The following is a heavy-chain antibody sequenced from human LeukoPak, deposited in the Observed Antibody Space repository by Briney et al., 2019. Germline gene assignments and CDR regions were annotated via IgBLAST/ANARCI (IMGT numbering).Heavy chain of an antibody. V-gene: IGHV1-69*13. CDR2: IIPIFGTA. CDR1: GGTFTSYA. Sequence: ASVKVSCKASGGTFTSYAISGVRQAPGQGLEWRGGIIPIFGTANYAQKFQGRVTITADESTSTAYMEPSSLRSEDTVVYYCASQRLGGHIVVVPAASFDYWGQGTLVTVSS. CDR3: ASQRLGGHIVVVPAASFDY. J-gene: IGHJ4*02. D-gene: IGHD2-2*01.